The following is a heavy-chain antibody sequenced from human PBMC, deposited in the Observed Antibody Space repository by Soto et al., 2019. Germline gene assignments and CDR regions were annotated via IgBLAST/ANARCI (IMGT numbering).Heavy chain of an antibody. CDR1: GYTFTSYG. D-gene: IGHD6-6*01. Sequence: GASVKVSCKASGYTFTSYGISWVRQAPGQGLEWMGWISAYNGNTNYAQKLQGRVTMTTDTSTSTAYMELRSLRSDDTAVYYCARDRLLVGAARPVGYDYWGQGTLVTVSS. CDR3: ARDRLLVGAARPVGYDY. J-gene: IGHJ4*02. V-gene: IGHV1-18*01. CDR2: ISAYNGNT.